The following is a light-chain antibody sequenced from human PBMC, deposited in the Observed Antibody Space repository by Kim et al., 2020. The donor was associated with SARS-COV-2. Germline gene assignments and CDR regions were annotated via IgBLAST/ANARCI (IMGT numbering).Light chain of an antibody. V-gene: IGKV3-15*01. CDR1: QSVSRN. CDR3: QQYSNWPQYT. CDR2: GAY. J-gene: IGKJ2*01. Sequence: EIVMTQSPATLSVSPGERATLSCRASQSVSRNLAWYQQRPGQAPRLLIYGAYSRATGVPAKFSGSGSGTEFTLTISSLQSEDCAVYYCQQYSNWPQYTFGQGTKLEIK.